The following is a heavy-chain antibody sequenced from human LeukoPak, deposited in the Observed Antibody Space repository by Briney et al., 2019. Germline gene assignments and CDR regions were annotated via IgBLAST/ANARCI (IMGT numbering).Heavy chain of an antibody. D-gene: IGHD6-19*01. CDR3: ARGGAVAGTGDY. J-gene: IGHJ4*02. CDR1: GFTFSSYA. V-gene: IGHV3-23*01. Sequence: GGSLRLSCAASGFTFSSYAMSWVRQAPGKGLEWVSAISGSGGSTYYADSVKGRFTIPRDNSKNTLYLQMNSLRAEDTAVYYCARGGAVAGTGDYWGQGTLVTVSS. CDR2: ISGSGGST.